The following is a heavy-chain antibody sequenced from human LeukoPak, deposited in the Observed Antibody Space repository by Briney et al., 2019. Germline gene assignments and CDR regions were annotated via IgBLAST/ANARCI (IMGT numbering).Heavy chain of an antibody. J-gene: IGHJ4*02. Sequence: GASVKVSCKASGYTFTSYYMHWVRQAPGQGLEWMGIINPSGGSTSYAQKFQGRVTITADESTSTAYMELSSLRSEDTAVYYCARTPPGYSYGHNYFDYWGQGTLVTVSS. D-gene: IGHD5-18*01. CDR1: GYTFTSYY. V-gene: IGHV1-46*01. CDR2: INPSGGST. CDR3: ARTPPGYSYGHNYFDY.